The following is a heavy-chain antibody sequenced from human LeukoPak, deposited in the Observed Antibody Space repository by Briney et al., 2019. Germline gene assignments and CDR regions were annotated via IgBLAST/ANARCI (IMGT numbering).Heavy chain of an antibody. J-gene: IGHJ3*02. D-gene: IGHD2-2*01. V-gene: IGHV3-48*04. CDR2: ISSSGSAT. CDR3: ARGTPADAFDI. Sequence: GGSLRLSCAASGFTFSSYSMNWVRQAPGKGLEWVSYISSSGSATYYADSVKGRFTISRDNAKNSLYLQMNSLRAEDMAVYYCARGTPADAFDIWGQGTMVTVSS. CDR1: GFTFSSYS.